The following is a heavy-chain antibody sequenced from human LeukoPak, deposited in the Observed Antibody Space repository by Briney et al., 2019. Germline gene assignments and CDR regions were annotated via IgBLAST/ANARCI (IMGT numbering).Heavy chain of an antibody. J-gene: IGHJ6*03. Sequence: PGGSLRLSCAASGFTFSGYAMHWVRQAPGKGLEWVAVISYDGSNKYYADSVKGRFTISRDNSKNTLYLQMNSLRAEDTAVYYCARGASVPGYSSSWYDDYYYMDVWGKGTTVTVSS. CDR3: ARGASVPGYSSSWYDDYYYMDV. CDR1: GFTFSGYA. CDR2: ISYDGSNK. D-gene: IGHD6-13*01. V-gene: IGHV3-30*04.